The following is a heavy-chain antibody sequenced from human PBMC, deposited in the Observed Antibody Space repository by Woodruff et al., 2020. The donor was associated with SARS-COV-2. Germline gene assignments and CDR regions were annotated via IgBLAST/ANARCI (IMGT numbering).Heavy chain of an antibody. D-gene: IGHD3-22*01. CDR3: ARAVGYYDSSGYDY. J-gene: IGHJ4*02. CDR2: IYSGGST. Sequence: SWVRQAPGKGLEWVSVIYSGGSTYYADSVKGRFTISRDNSKNTLYLQMNSLRAEDTAVYYCARAVGYYDSSGYDYWGQGTL. V-gene: IGHV3-53*01.